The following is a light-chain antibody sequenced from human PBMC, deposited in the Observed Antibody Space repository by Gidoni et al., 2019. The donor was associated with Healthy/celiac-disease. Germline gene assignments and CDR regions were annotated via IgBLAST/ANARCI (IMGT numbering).Light chain of an antibody. V-gene: IGKV1-33*01. CDR2: DAS. CDR1: QDISNY. CDR3: QQYDNLPPLVT. Sequence: DIQMTQSPSSLSASVGDRVTITCQASQDISNYLNWYQQKPGKAPKLRIYDASNLETGVPSRFSGSGSGTDFTFTISSLQPEDIATYYCQQYDNLPPLVTFGGGTKVEIK. J-gene: IGKJ4*01.